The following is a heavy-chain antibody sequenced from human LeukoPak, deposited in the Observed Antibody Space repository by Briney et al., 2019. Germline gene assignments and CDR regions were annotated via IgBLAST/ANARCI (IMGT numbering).Heavy chain of an antibody. CDR2: ISYDGSSK. V-gene: IGHV3-30*18. Sequence: GGSLRLSCAASGFTFSSYGMHWVRQAAGKGLEWVAVISYDGSSKYYADSVKGRFTISRDNSKNTLYLQMNSLRAEDTAVYYCAKVGAQTYYDFWSGYYTGIKSDYYYGMDVWGQGTTVTVSS. CDR3: AKVGAQTYYDFWSGYYTGIKSDYYYGMDV. J-gene: IGHJ6*02. D-gene: IGHD3-3*01. CDR1: GFTFSSYG.